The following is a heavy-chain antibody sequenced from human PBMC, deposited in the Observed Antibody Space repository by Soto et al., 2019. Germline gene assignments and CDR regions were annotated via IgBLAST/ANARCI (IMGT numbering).Heavy chain of an antibody. CDR3: LAFLSGRPY. V-gene: IGHV3-72*01. Sequence: MDWVRQAPGKGLEWVGRTKRKVESYTKEYAASVKGRFTISRHDSENSLSLQMDSLKTEDTAVYYCLAFLSGRPYWGQGTLVTVSP. CDR2: TKRKVESYTK. D-gene: IGHD1-1*01. J-gene: IGHJ4*02.